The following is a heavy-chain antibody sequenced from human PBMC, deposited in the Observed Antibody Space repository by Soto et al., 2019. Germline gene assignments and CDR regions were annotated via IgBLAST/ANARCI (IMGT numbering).Heavy chain of an antibody. CDR3: AVVLCLREIGIAVAVRVCCLDY. CDR2: IYYSGST. V-gene: IGHV4-30-4*01. J-gene: IGHJ4*01. Sequence: QVQLQESGPGLVKPSQTLSLTCTVSGGSISSGDYYWSWIRQPPGKGLEWIGYIYYSGSTYYNPSLKSRVTMSVVTSTRQSSLNLSSLNRVAAAVYYSAVVLCLREIGIAVAVRVCCLDYWGHGTLVTVSS. D-gene: IGHD6-19*01. CDR1: GGSISSGDYY.